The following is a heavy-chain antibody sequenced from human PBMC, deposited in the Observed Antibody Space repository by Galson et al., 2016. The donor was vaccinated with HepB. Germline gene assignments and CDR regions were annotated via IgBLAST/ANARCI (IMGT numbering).Heavy chain of an antibody. Sequence: SVKVSCKASGGTFSNYAISWVRQAPEQGLEWMGGIIPIFGTTNYAQKFQARVTLTADESTSTAYMELNSLRFEDTAVYYCAREGPRFGVAPPTYPDFYGLDVWGQGTTVTVSS. V-gene: IGHV1-69*13. CDR1: GGTFSNYA. D-gene: IGHD3-3*01. CDR3: AREGPRFGVAPPTYPDFYGLDV. J-gene: IGHJ6*02. CDR2: IIPIFGTT.